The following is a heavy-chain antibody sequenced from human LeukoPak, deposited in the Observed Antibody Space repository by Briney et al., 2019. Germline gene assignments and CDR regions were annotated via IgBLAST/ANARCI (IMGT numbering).Heavy chain of an antibody. Sequence: GGSLRLSCAASGVTVSSSYISWVRQAPGKRLEWLSIIYSSGTTYYADSVKGRFTISRDNSKNTLYLEMNSLRVEDSAIYYCAREDISWATDYWGQGTLVTVSS. J-gene: IGHJ4*02. CDR1: GVTVSSSY. D-gene: IGHD6-13*01. CDR2: IYSSGTT. CDR3: AREDISWATDY. V-gene: IGHV3-66*01.